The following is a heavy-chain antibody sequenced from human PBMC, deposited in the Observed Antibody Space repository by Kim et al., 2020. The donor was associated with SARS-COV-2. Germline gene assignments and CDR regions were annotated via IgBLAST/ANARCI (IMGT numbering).Heavy chain of an antibody. J-gene: IGHJ3*02. D-gene: IGHD3-22*01. CDR3: ARVGSGYYDSGAAFDI. V-gene: IGHV4-59*12. Sequence: SLTRRVTISVDTSTNQFSLKLSSVTAADTAVYYCARVGSGYYDSGAAFDIWGQGTMVTVSS.